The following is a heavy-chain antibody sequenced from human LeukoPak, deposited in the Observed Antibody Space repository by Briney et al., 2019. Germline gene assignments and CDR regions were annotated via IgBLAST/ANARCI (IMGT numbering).Heavy chain of an antibody. J-gene: IGHJ4*02. CDR3: ARSGYYYDSLDY. CDR2: IYYSGST. D-gene: IGHD3-22*01. Sequence: SETLSLTCTVSGGSISSYYWSWIRQPPGKGLEWIGFIYYSGSTNYNPSLKSRVTISGDTSKNQFSLKLSSVTAADTAVYYCARSGYYYDSLDYWGQGTLVTVSS. V-gene: IGHV4-59*08. CDR1: GGSISSYY.